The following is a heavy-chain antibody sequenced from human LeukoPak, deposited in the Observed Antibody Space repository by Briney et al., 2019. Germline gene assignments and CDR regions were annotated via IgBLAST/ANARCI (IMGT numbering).Heavy chain of an antibody. CDR1: GFTVSTNY. CDR2: VYMGGTT. CDR3: ARGLLRDGYTYTYSFDY. D-gene: IGHD5-18*01. J-gene: IGHJ4*02. Sequence: GGSLRLSCAASGFTVSTNYMNWVRQAPGKGLELVSVVYMGGTTYYADSVKGRFTISRDSTKNTIYLQMNNLRAEDTAVYYCARGLLRDGYTYTYSFDYWGQGALVTVSS. V-gene: IGHV3-66*01.